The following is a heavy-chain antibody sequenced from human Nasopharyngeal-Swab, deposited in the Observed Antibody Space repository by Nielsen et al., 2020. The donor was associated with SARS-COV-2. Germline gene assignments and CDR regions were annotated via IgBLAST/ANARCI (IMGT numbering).Heavy chain of an antibody. CDR3: ARGSITGTTSPLFDP. V-gene: IGHV4-61*08. CDR1: GGSISSGGYY. D-gene: IGHD1-7*01. J-gene: IGHJ5*02. Sequence: GSLRLSCTVSGGSISSGGYYWSWIRQHPGKGLEWIGYIYYSGSTNYNPSLKSRVTISVDTSKNQFSLKLSSVTAADTAVYYCARGSITGTTSPLFDPWGQGTLVTVSS. CDR2: IYYSGST.